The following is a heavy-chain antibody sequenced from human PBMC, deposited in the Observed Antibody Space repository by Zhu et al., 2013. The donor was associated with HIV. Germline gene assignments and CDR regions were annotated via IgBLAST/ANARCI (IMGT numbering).Heavy chain of an antibody. Sequence: QVQLVQSGAEVKKPGSSVKVSCKASGGTFSSYAISWVRQAPGQGLEWMGGIIPIFGTANYAQKFQGRVTITADESTSTAYMELSSLRSDDTAVYYCTRAGAEVTVLTDFWGQGTLVTVSS. J-gene: IGHJ4*02. CDR1: GGTFSSYA. D-gene: IGHD2-21*02. CDR2: IIPIFGTA. V-gene: IGHV1-69*01. CDR3: TRAGAEVTVLTDF.